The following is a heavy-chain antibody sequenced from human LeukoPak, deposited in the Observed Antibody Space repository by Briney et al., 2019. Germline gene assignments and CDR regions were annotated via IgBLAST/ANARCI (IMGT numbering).Heavy chain of an antibody. J-gene: IGHJ6*03. CDR1: GYSISSGYY. Sequence: SETLSLTCTVSGYSISSGYYWGWIRQPPGKGLEWIGSIYHSGSTYYNPSLKSRVTISVDTSKNQFSLTLSSVTAADTAAYYCAGVVRGGYGSGSYLYPGYYYYMDVWGKGTTVTVSS. D-gene: IGHD3-10*01. CDR2: IYHSGST. CDR3: AGVVRGGYGSGSYLYPGYYYYMDV. V-gene: IGHV4-38-2*02.